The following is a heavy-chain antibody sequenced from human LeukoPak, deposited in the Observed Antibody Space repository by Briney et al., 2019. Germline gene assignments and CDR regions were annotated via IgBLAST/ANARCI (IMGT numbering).Heavy chain of an antibody. D-gene: IGHD5-18*01. Sequence: PGGSLRLSCAASGFPFSSYSMNWVRQAPGEGLEWVSSISSYSNYIYYADSLKGRITISRDNAKNSLYLQMNSLRAEDTAVYYCAKDEDGYSYGYYFDYWGQGTLVTVSS. CDR3: AKDEDGYSYGYYFDY. CDR2: ISSYSNYI. V-gene: IGHV3-21*06. J-gene: IGHJ4*02. CDR1: GFPFSSYS.